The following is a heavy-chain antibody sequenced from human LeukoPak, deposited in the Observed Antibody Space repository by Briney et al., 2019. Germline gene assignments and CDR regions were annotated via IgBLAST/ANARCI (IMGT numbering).Heavy chain of an antibody. Sequence: KPSETLSLTCTVSGGSISSSSYYWGWIRQPPGKGLEWIGSIYHSGSTNYNPSLKSRVTISVDTSKNQFSLKLSSVTAADTAVYYCARGTMVRGVYDYWGQGTLVTVSS. CDR3: ARGTMVRGVYDY. CDR1: GGSISSSSYY. J-gene: IGHJ4*02. V-gene: IGHV4-39*07. CDR2: IYHSGST. D-gene: IGHD3-10*01.